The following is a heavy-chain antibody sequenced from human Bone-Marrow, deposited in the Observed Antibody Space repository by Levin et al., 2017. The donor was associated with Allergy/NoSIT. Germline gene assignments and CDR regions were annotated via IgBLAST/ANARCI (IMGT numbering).Heavy chain of an antibody. CDR1: GGSFSGSY. D-gene: IGHD2-2*01. Sequence: SQTLSLTCAVYGGSFSGSYWSWIRQPPGKGLEWIGEINHSGSTNYNPSLKSRVTISVDTSKNQFSLKLSSVTAADTAVYYCARGPNLRYCSSTSCYAIDYWGQGTLVTVSS. J-gene: IGHJ4*02. CDR3: ARGPNLRYCSSTSCYAIDY. V-gene: IGHV4-34*01. CDR2: INHSGST.